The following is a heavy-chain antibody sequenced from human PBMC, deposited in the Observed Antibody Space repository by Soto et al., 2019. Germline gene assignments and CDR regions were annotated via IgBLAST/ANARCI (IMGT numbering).Heavy chain of an antibody. CDR2: ISAYNGNT. CDR3: ARAEDYGDYPTWFDP. J-gene: IGHJ5*02. CDR1: GYTFTSYG. D-gene: IGHD4-17*01. Sequence: QVQLVQSGAEVKKPGASVKVSCKASGYTFTSYGISWVRQAPGQGLEWMGWISAYNGNTNYAHKLQGKVTMTTDTSTRTAYMELRSLRSDDTAVYYCARAEDYGDYPTWFDPWGQGTLVTVSS. V-gene: IGHV1-18*01.